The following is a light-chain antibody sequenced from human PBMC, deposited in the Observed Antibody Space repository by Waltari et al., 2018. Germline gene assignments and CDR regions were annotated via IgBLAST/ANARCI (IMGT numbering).Light chain of an antibody. CDR1: NPNPGSNS. Sequence: VLAQPPSASGTPGPRVTRSCSGSNPNPGSNSVYRYQQLPGTAPKVLIYGNEQRPSGVPDRFSGSKSGTSASLAISGLRSEDEANYYCAAWDDSLWVFGGGTKLTVL. CDR3: AAWDDSLWV. CDR2: GNE. J-gene: IGLJ3*02. V-gene: IGLV1-47*01.